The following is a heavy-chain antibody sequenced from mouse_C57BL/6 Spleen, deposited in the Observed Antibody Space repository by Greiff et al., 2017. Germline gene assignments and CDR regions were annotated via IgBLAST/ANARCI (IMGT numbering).Heavy chain of an antibody. V-gene: IGHV1-54*01. D-gene: IGHD2-3*01. Sequence: VMLVESGAELVRPGTSVKVSCKASGYAFTNYLIEWVKQRPGQGLEWIGVINPGSGGTNYNEKFKGKATLTADKSSSTAYMQLSSLTSEDSAVYFCARWDDGYYFAYWGQGTLVTVSA. CDR3: ARWDDGYYFAY. CDR1: GYAFTNYL. CDR2: INPGSGGT. J-gene: IGHJ3*01.